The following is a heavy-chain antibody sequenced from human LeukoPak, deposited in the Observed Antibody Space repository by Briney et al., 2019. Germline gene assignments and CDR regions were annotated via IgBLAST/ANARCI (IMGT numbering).Heavy chain of an antibody. CDR2: IYPGDSDT. Sequence: GESLKISCKGSGYSFTSYWIGWVRQMPGKGLEWMGIIYPGDSDTRYSPSFQGQVTISADKSISTAYLQWSSLKASDTAMYYCARLHREGRYDSSGYAAAFDIWGQGTMVTVSS. CDR3: ARLHREGRYDSSGYAAAFDI. D-gene: IGHD3-22*01. CDR1: GYSFTSYW. V-gene: IGHV5-51*01. J-gene: IGHJ3*02.